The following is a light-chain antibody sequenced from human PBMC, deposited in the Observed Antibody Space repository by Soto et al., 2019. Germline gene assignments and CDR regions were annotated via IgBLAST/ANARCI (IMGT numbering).Light chain of an antibody. V-gene: IGKV1-5*03. CDR2: RAS. Sequence: DIQMSQSPSTLCASVGDRVTITCRASQSIGNLLVWYQQTSGKAPKLLIYRASSLESGVPSRFSGSGSGTEFTLTISSLQPDDFATYYCQHYNTYPWTFGQGTQVEIK. CDR1: QSIGNL. J-gene: IGKJ1*01. CDR3: QHYNTYPWT.